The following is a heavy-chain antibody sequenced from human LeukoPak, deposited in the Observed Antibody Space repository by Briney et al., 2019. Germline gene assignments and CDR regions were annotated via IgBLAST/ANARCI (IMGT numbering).Heavy chain of an antibody. Sequence: SVKVSCTASGGTFSSYAISWVRQAPGQGLEWMGGIIPIFGTANYAQKFQGRVTITADESASTAYMELSSLRSEDTAVYYCARDETVVPYLAQNTGYYYYGMDVWGQGTTVTVSS. D-gene: IGHD2/OR15-2a*01. CDR3: ARDETVVPYLAQNTGYYYYGMDV. CDR1: GGTFSSYA. V-gene: IGHV1-69*13. J-gene: IGHJ6*02. CDR2: IIPIFGTA.